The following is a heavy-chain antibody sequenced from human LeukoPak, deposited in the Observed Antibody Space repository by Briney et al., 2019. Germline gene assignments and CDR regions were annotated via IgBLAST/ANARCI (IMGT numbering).Heavy chain of an antibody. V-gene: IGHV1-8*01. J-gene: IGHJ6*02. Sequence: ASVKVSCKASGYTLTSYDINWVRQATGQGLEWMGWMNPNSGNTGYAQKFQGRVTMTRNTSISTAYMELSSLRSEDTAVYYCSVAGAYYYGMDVWGQGTTVTVSS. CDR1: GYTLTSYD. CDR2: MNPNSGNT. CDR3: SVAGAYYYGMDV. D-gene: IGHD6-19*01.